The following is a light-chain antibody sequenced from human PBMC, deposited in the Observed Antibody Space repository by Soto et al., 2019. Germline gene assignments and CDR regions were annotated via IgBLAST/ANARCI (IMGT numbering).Light chain of an antibody. J-gene: IGKJ2*01. CDR3: QQLDSYPRT. Sequence: IQVTQSPSSLSASVGDRVTITCRASQGISNYLAWYQQKPGKAPNLLIYAASTLQSGVPPRFSGSASGAEFPLPHSRLQPEDFATYYCQQLDSYPRTFGQGTKLEIK. CDR1: QGISNY. V-gene: IGKV1-9*01. CDR2: AAS.